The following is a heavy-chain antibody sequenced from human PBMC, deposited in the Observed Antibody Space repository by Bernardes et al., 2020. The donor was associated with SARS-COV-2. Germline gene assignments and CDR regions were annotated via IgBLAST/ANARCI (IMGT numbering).Heavy chain of an antibody. V-gene: IGHV3-48*03. D-gene: IGHD5-12*01. Sequence: GGSLRLSCAVSGFTFSSYEMNWVRQAPGKGLEWVSYISSSGSTIYYADSVKGRFTISRDNAKNSLYLQMNSLRAEDTAVYYCARDSGYDYWGFRNFDFWGQGALVTVSS. CDR1: GFTFSSYE. CDR2: ISSSGSTI. CDR3: ARDSGYDYWGFRNFDF. J-gene: IGHJ4*02.